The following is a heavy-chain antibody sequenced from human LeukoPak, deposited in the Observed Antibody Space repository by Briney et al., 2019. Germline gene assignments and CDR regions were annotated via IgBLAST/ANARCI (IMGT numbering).Heavy chain of an antibody. CDR2: ISSSSSTI. CDR1: GFTFSSYS. J-gene: IGHJ4*02. CDR3: ARVTNDYGFDY. V-gene: IGHV3-48*04. Sequence: GGSLRLSCAASGFTFSSYSMNWVRQAPGKGLEWVSYISSSSSTIYYADSVKGRFTISRDNAKNSLYLQMNSLRAEDTAVYYCARVTNDYGFDYWGQGTLVTVSS. D-gene: IGHD4-17*01.